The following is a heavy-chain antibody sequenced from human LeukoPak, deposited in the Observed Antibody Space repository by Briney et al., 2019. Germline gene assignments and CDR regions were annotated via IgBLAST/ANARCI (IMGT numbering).Heavy chain of an antibody. J-gene: IGHJ6*02. V-gene: IGHV4-59*01. CDR2: IYYSGST. CDR3: ARDQVAGNYYYYGMDV. D-gene: IGHD6-19*01. CDR1: GGSISSYY. Sequence: TSETLSLTCTVSGGSISSYYWSWIRQPPGKGLEWIGYIYYSGSTNYNPSLKSRVTISVDTSKNQFSLKLSSVTAADTAVYYCARDQVAGNYYYYGMDVWGQGTTVTVSS.